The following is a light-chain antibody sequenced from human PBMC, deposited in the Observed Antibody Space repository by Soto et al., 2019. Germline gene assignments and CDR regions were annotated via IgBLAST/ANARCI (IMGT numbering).Light chain of an antibody. CDR3: QQYHNWPPQYT. CDR1: QTIRSN. CDR2: GAS. Sequence: EIVMTQSPATLSVSPGERVTLSCRASQTIRSNLAWYQQKPGQAPRLLIHGASTRASGVPDRFSGSGSGTDFTLTISSLQSEDFAGYYCQQYHNWPPQYTFGQGTKLQIK. V-gene: IGKV3-15*01. J-gene: IGKJ2*01.